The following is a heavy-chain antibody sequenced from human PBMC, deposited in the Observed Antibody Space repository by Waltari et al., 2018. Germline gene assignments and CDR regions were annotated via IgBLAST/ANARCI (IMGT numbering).Heavy chain of an antibody. CDR2: ISYDGSKK. D-gene: IGHD3-3*01. Sequence: QVQLVESGGGVVQPGGSLRLSCAASGFTFRSSGMHWVRQAPGTWLESVAVISYDGSKKYYADSVRGRFTISRDNSNDTLYLQMNNLRAEDTAVYYCAKDGFLEYLYSVFDSWGQGTLVSVSS. V-gene: IGHV3-30*18. CDR1: GFTFRSSG. J-gene: IGHJ4*02. CDR3: AKDGFLEYLYSVFDS.